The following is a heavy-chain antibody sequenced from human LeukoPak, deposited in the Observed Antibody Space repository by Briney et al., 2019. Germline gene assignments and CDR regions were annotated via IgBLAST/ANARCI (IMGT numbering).Heavy chain of an antibody. J-gene: IGHJ5*02. CDR2: INHSGST. CDR3: ARPGYCSGGSCYPDWFDP. D-gene: IGHD2-15*01. CDR1: GGSFSGYY. V-gene: IGHV4-34*01. Sequence: SETLSLTCAVYGGSFSGYYWSWIRQPPGKGLERIGEINHSGSTNYNPSLKSRVTISVDTSKNQFSLKLSSVTAADTAVYYCARPGYCSGGSCYPDWFDPWGQGTLVTVSS.